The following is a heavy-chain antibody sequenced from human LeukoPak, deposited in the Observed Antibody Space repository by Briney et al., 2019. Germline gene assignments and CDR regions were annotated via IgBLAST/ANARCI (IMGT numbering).Heavy chain of an antibody. CDR2: ISGSGGST. CDR1: GFTFSSYG. CDR3: AKQYCSGGSCYNPFDP. Sequence: GGTLRLSCAASGFTFSSYGMSWVRQAPGKGLGWVSAISGSGGSTYYADSVKGRFTISRDNSKNTLYLQMNSLRAEDTAVYYCAKQYCSGGSCYNPFDPWGQGTLVTVSS. D-gene: IGHD2-15*01. J-gene: IGHJ5*02. V-gene: IGHV3-23*01.